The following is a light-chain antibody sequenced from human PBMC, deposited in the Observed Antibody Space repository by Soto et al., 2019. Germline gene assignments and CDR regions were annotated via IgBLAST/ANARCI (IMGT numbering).Light chain of an antibody. CDR1: QSLLHSNGYNY. CDR3: MQALQTPF. Sequence: DIVMTQSPLSLPVTPGEPASISCRSSQSLLHSNGYNYLDWYLQKPGQSPQLLIYLGSNRASGVADRFSGSGSGTDFTLKISRVEAGDVGVYYCMQALQTPFFGGGTKVEIK. V-gene: IGKV2-28*01. J-gene: IGKJ4*01. CDR2: LGS.